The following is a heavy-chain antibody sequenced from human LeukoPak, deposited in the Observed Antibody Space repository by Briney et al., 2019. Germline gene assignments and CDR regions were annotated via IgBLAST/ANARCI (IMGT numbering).Heavy chain of an antibody. CDR3: ARGPGIAVAGTDYYFDY. CDR2: INPNSGGT. CDR1: GYTFTGYY. Sequence: ASVKVSCKASGYTFTGYYMHWVRQAPGQGLEWMGWINPNSGGTNYAQKFQGRVTMTRDTSISTAYTELSRLRSDDTAVYYCARGPGIAVAGTDYYFDYWGQGTLVTVSS. V-gene: IGHV1-2*02. J-gene: IGHJ4*02. D-gene: IGHD6-19*01.